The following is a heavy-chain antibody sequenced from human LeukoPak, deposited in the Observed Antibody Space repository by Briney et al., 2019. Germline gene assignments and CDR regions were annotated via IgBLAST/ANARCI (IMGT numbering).Heavy chain of an antibody. CDR2: VSAHGLDK. D-gene: IGHD3-10*01. CDR3: ARAFTPGIRRALWFGDLL. Sequence: GGSLRLSCAASGFTFSSYSMNWVRQAPGKGLEWLAVVSAHGLDKFYADSVKGLFTISKDTSDNTLSLQMNSLRVGDTGLYYCARAFTPGIRRALWFGDLLRAQGTLVTVSS. V-gene: IGHV3-30*03. CDR1: GFTFSSYS. J-gene: IGHJ4*02.